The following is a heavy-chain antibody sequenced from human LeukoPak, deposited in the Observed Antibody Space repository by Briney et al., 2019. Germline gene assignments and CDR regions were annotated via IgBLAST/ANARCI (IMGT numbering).Heavy chain of an antibody. Sequence: GRSLRLSCAASGFTFSSYGMHWVRQAPGKGLEWVAVIWYDGSNKYYADSVKGRFTISRDNSKNTLYLQMNSLRAEDTAVYYCARDEDSSSSGPSVDYWGQETLVTVSS. V-gene: IGHV3-33*01. J-gene: IGHJ4*02. CDR3: ARDEDSSSSGPSVDY. CDR2: IWYDGSNK. D-gene: IGHD6-6*01. CDR1: GFTFSSYG.